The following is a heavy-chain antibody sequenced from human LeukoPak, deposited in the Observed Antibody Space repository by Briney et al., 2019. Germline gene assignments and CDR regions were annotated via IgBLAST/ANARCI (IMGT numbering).Heavy chain of an antibody. J-gene: IGHJ5*02. CDR1: GFTFSSYA. V-gene: IGHV3-23*01. CDR2: ISGGGSNT. Sequence: GGSLRLSCAASGFTFSSYAMSWVRQAPGKGLEWVSAISGGGSNTYYADSVKGRFTISRDNSKNTLYLQMNSLRAEDTAVYYCAKDPSPVLPLNWFDPWGQGTLVTVSS. D-gene: IGHD3-10*01. CDR3: AKDPSPVLPLNWFDP.